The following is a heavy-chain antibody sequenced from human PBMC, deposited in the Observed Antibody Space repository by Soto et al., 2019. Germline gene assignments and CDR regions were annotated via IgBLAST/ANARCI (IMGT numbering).Heavy chain of an antibody. D-gene: IGHD6-13*01. V-gene: IGHV3-30-3*01. CDR2: ISYDGSNK. CDR3: ARDWQKLGGDYYYGMDV. CDR1: GFTFSSYA. Sequence: GGSLRLSCAASGFTFSSYAMHWVRQAPGKGLEWVAVISYDGSNKYYADSVKGRFTISRDNSKNTLYLQMNSLRAEDTAVYYCARDWQKLGGDYYYGMDVWGQGTTVTVSS. J-gene: IGHJ6*02.